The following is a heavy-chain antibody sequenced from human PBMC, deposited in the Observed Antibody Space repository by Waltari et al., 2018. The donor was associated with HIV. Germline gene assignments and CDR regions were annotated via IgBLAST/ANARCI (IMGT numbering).Heavy chain of an antibody. D-gene: IGHD6-6*01. J-gene: IGHJ4*02. Sequence: EVQLVESGGGLVQPGRSLRLSCTASGFTFGDYAMSWFRQAPGKGLEWVGFIRSKAYGGTTEYAASVKGRFTISRDDSRSIAYLQMNSLKTEDTAVYYCTRVPGAARLYYFDYWGQGTLVTVSS. CDR1: GFTFGDYA. CDR3: TRVPGAARLYYFDY. CDR2: IRSKAYGGTT. V-gene: IGHV3-49*03.